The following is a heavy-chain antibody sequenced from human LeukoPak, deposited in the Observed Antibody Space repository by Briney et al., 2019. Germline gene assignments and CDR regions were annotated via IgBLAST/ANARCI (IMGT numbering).Heavy chain of an antibody. J-gene: IGHJ4*02. Sequence: GGSLRLSCAASGFTFSSYWMSWVRQAPGKGLEWVANIKQDGSEKYYADSVKGRFTISRDNSKNTLYLQMNSLRTEDTAVYYCAKEYDSGGYGANFDYWGQGTLVTVSS. CDR1: GFTFSSYW. D-gene: IGHD3-10*01. CDR2: IKQDGSEK. CDR3: AKEYDSGGYGANFDY. V-gene: IGHV3-7*01.